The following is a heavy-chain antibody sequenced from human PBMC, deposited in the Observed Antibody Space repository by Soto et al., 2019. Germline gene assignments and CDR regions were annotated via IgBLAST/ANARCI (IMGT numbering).Heavy chain of an antibody. CDR3: ARAPLNIAAAGTGPDX. J-gene: IGHJ4*02. D-gene: IGHD6-13*01. CDR2: IYYSGST. Sequence: PSETLSLTCTVSGGSISSGGYYWSWIRQHPGKGLEWIGYIYYSGSTYYNPSLKSRVTISVDTSKNQFSLKLSSVTAADTAVYYCARAPLNIAAAGTGPDXWGQGPLVTV. V-gene: IGHV4-31*03. CDR1: GGSISSGGYY.